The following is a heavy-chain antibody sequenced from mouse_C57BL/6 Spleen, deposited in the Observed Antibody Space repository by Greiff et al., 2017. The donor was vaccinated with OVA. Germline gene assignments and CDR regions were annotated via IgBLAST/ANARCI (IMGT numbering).Heavy chain of an antibody. J-gene: IGHJ4*01. V-gene: IGHV1-81*01. CDR2: IYPRSGNT. D-gene: IGHD2-10*02. CDR1: GYTFTSYG. CDR3: AREKEVSEGYYAMDY. Sequence: QVQLQQSGAELARPGASVKLSCKASGYTFTSYGISWVKQRTGQGLEWIGEIYPRSGNTYYNEKFKGKATLTADKSSSTAYMELRSLTSEDSAVYFCAREKEVSEGYYAMDYWGQGTSVTVSS.